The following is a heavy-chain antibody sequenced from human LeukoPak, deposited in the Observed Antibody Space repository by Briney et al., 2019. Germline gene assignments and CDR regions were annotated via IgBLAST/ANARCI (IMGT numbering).Heavy chain of an antibody. J-gene: IGHJ4*02. CDR2: IRYDGSKE. D-gene: IGHD6-13*01. V-gene: IGHV3-30*02. Sequence: PGGSLRLSCAASGFIFSSYGIHWARQAPGKGLEWVAFIRYDGSKEYYTDSVKGRFTISRDNSMNTVYLQMNSLRDEDTAMYYCAKDGPAAGLSYFDYWGQGTLVTVSS. CDR1: GFIFSSYG. CDR3: AKDGPAAGLSYFDY.